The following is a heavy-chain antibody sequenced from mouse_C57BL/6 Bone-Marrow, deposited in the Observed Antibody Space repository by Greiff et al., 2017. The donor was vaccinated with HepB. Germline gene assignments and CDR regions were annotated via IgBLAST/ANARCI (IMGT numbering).Heavy chain of an antibody. V-gene: IGHV1-50*01. J-gene: IGHJ1*03. D-gene: IGHD1-1*01. CDR3: SENYYGSSHWYFDV. Sequence: QQPGAELVKPGASVKLSCKASGYTFTSYWMQWVKQRPGQGLEWIGEIDPSDSYTNYNQKFKGKATLTVDTSSSTAYMQLSSLTSEDSAVYYCSENYYGSSHWYFDVWGTGTTVTVSS. CDR2: IDPSDSYT. CDR1: GYTFTSYW.